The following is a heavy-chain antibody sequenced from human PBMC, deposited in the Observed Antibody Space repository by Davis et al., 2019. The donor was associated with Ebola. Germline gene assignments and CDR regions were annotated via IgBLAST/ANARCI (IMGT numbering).Heavy chain of an antibody. V-gene: IGHV4-30-4*01. CDR1: GGSITTDNY. D-gene: IGHD1-26*01. J-gene: IGHJ4*02. Sequence: PSETLSLTCTVPGGSITTDNYWPWIRQPPGKGLEWIRPIYNSGYTFYTPSLKSRLITSISTSENRFSLKLNSVTAADTAVYYCARVWGGSYYPAFDLWGQGILVTVSS. CDR2: IYNSGYT. CDR3: ARVWGGSYYPAFDL.